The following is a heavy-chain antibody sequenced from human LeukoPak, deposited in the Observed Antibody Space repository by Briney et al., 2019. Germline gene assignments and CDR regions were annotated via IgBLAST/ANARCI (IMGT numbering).Heavy chain of an antibody. CDR2: IRYDGSNK. Sequence: GGSLRLSCAASGFTFSSYGMHWVRQAPGKGLEWVAFIRYDGSNKYYADSVKGRFTISRDNSKNTLYLQMNSLRAEDTAVYYCAKETPGNRGFYFDYWGQGTLVTVSS. CDR1: GFTFSSYG. CDR3: AKETPGNRGFYFDY. D-gene: IGHD7-27*01. V-gene: IGHV3-30*02. J-gene: IGHJ4*02.